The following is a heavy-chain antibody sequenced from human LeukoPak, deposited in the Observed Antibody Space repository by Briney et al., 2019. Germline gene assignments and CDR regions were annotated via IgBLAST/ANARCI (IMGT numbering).Heavy chain of an antibody. CDR2: IYYSGST. CDR1: GGSISSYY. D-gene: IGHD6-19*01. V-gene: IGHV4-59*01. Sequence: SETLSLTCTVSGGSISSYYWSWIRQPPGKGLDWIGYIYYSGSTNYNPSLKSRVTISVDTSKNQFSLRLTSVTAVDTAVYYCARDPGSSGYWYFDLWGRGTLVTVSS. J-gene: IGHJ2*01. CDR3: ARDPGSSGYWYFDL.